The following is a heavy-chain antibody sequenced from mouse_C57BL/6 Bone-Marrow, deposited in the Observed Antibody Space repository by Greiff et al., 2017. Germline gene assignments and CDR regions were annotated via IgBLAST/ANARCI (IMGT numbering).Heavy chain of an antibody. D-gene: IGHD2-1*01. Sequence: QVQLQQPGAELVKPGASVKLSCKASGYTFTSYWMQWVKQRPGQGLEWSGEIDPSDSYTNYNQKFKGKATLTVYTSSSTAYMQLSILTSEDSAVYYCASGCSLPLYYYAMGYRGQGTSVTDSS. J-gene: IGHJ4*01. CDR2: IDPSDSYT. CDR3: ASGCSLPLYYYAMGY. V-gene: IGHV1-50*01. CDR1: GYTFTSYW.